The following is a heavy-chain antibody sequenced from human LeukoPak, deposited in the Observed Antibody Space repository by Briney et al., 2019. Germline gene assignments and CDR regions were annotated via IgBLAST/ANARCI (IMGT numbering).Heavy chain of an antibody. V-gene: IGHV3-23*01. CDR1: GFTFSSYA. CDR3: AKQLPSSGWFVYYFDX. J-gene: IGHJ4*02. Sequence: GGSLRLSCAASGFTFSSYAMSWVRQAPGKGLEWVSAISGSGGSTYYADSVKGRFTISRDNSKNTLYLQMNSLRAEDTAVYYCAKQLPSSGWFVYYFDXXXQGTLVTVSS. D-gene: IGHD6-19*01. CDR2: ISGSGGST.